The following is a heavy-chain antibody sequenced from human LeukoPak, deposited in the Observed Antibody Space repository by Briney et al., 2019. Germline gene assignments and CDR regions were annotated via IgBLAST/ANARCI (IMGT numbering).Heavy chain of an antibody. J-gene: IGHJ6*03. V-gene: IGHV3-53*01. CDR3: ARAREGYCSGGSCYGYYYYMDV. CDR2: IYSGGST. D-gene: IGHD2-15*01. Sequence: GGSLRLSCAASGFTFSSYAMSWVRQAPGKGLEWVSVIYSGGSTYYADSVKGRFTISRDNSKNTLYLQMNSLRAEDTAVYYCARAREGYCSGGSCYGYYYYMDVWGKGTTVTISS. CDR1: GFTFSSYA.